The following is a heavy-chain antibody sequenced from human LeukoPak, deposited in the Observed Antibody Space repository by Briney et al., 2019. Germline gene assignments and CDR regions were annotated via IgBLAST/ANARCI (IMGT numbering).Heavy chain of an antibody. J-gene: IGHJ4*02. CDR3: ARDSALDY. CDR1: GFTLSSYA. V-gene: IGHV3-30-3*01. CDR2: ISYDGSNK. Sequence: PGGSLRLSCAASGFTLSSYAMHWVRQAPGKGLEWVAVISYDGSNKYYADSVKGRFTTSRDNTKNTLYLQMNSLRAEDTAVYYCARDSALDYWGQGTLVTVSS. D-gene: IGHD1-26*01.